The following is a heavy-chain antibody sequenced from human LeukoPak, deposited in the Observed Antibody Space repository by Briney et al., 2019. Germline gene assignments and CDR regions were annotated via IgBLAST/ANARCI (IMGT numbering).Heavy chain of an antibody. V-gene: IGHV4-59*08. D-gene: IGHD1-26*01. Sequence: SETLSLTCAVSGGSMSSYYWSWIRQPPGKGLEWIGYIFYSGSTNYNPSLKSRVTLSVDTSKNQFSLKLGSVTAADTAVYYCARQPYMLGAYYFDYWGQGTLVTVSS. CDR1: GGSMSSYY. CDR2: IFYSGST. CDR3: ARQPYMLGAYYFDY. J-gene: IGHJ4*02.